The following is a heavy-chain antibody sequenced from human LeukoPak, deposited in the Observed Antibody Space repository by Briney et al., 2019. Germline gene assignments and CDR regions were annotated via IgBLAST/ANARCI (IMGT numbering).Heavy chain of an antibody. CDR3: ASRKLGNDY. CDR2: IYYTGST. Sequence: SETLSLTCTVSGGSVSDYYWSWIRQSPGKGLEWTGYIYYTGSTSYNPSLRSRVTMSADTSKNQFSLKLSSVTAADTAVYCASRKLGNDYWGQGTLVTVSS. D-gene: IGHD7-27*01. CDR1: GGSVSDYY. V-gene: IGHV4-59*02. J-gene: IGHJ4*02.